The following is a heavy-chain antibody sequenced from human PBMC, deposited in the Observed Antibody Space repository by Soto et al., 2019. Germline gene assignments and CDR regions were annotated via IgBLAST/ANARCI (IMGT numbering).Heavy chain of an antibody. CDR3: AREEIDCGGDCFEY. CDR1: GFTFSNYE. J-gene: IGHJ4*02. V-gene: IGHV3-48*03. D-gene: IGHD2-21*01. CDR2: IGKSGST. Sequence: GGALRLSCAASGFTFSNYEMNWVRHAPGKGLEWVSYIGKSGSTYYADSVRGRFTVSRDNAKNSLYLQMTSLRAEDTALYYCAREEIDCGGDCFEYWGRGTLVTVSS.